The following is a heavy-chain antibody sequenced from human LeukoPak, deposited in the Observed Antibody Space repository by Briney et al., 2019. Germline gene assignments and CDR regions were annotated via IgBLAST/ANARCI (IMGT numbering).Heavy chain of an antibody. J-gene: IGHJ4*02. CDR1: GFTFSSYS. V-gene: IGHV3-21*01. D-gene: IGHD5-18*01. CDR2: ISSSSSYI. CDR3: AKDQKLRGYSYGSDY. Sequence: PGGSLRLSCAASGFTFSSYSMNWVRQAPGKGLEWVSSISSSSSYIYYADSVKGRFTISRDNAKNSLYLQMNSLRAEDTAVYYCAKDQKLRGYSYGSDYWGQGTLVTVSS.